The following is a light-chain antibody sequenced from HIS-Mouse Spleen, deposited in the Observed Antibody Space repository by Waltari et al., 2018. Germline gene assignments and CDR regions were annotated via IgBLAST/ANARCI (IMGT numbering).Light chain of an antibody. Sequence: QLVLTQSPSASASLGASVKLTCTLSCGPSSYAIAWHQQQPEKGPRYLMKLNSDGSHSKGDGIPDRFTGSSSGAERYLTISSLQSEDEADYYCQTWGTGIPVFGGGTKLTVL. V-gene: IGLV4-69*01. CDR1: CGPSSYA. CDR3: QTWGTGIPV. J-gene: IGLJ2*01. CDR2: LNSDGSH.